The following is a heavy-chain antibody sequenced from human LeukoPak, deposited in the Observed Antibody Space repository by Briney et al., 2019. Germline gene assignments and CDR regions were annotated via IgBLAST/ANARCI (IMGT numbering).Heavy chain of an antibody. CDR1: GYTFTSYA. CDR2: INAGNGNT. CDR3: ARSPYSSSWYYY. Sequence: ASVKVSCKASGYTFTSYAMHWVRQAPGQRLEWMGWINAGNGNTKYSQKFQGRVTITRDTSASTAYMELSSLRSEDTSVYYCARSPYSSSWYYYWGQGTLVTVSS. D-gene: IGHD6-13*01. J-gene: IGHJ4*02. V-gene: IGHV1-3*01.